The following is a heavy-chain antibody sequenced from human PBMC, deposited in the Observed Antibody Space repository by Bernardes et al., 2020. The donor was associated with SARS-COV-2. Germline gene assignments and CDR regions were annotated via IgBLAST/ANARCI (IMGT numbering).Heavy chain of an antibody. D-gene: IGHD3-3*01. V-gene: IGHV4-39*01. CDR1: GASISNTNYY. CDR2: IYASGNS. Sequence: SETLSLTCAVSGASISNTNYYWGWIRQPPGKGLEWIGSIYASGNSYYNPSLQSRVRGSVDTSKNQFSLKLSSVTAADTAVYYCTRGVEISGEVVLYYYGLDVWGQGTTVTVS. CDR3: TRGVEISGEVVLYYYGLDV. J-gene: IGHJ6*02.